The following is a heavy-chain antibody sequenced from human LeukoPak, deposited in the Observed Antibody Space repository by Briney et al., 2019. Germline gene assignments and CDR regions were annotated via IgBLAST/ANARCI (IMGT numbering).Heavy chain of an antibody. J-gene: IGHJ4*02. CDR3: ARDPDIVATILDY. D-gene: IGHD5-12*01. Sequence: PGGSLRLSRAASGFTFTSYSINWVRQAPGKGLEWVSSITSSSTYIYYADSVKGRFTISRDNAKNSLYLQMNSLRAEDTAVYYCARDPDIVATILDYWGQGTLVTVSS. CDR2: ITSSSTYI. V-gene: IGHV3-21*01. CDR1: GFTFTSYS.